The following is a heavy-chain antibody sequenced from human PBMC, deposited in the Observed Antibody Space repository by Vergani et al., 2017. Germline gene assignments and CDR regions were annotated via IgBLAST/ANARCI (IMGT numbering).Heavy chain of an antibody. CDR1: GYSFTSYW. CDR3: ARHRGWGLVVVAATPWYYYYGMDV. J-gene: IGHJ6*02. V-gene: IGHV5-51*01. Sequence: EVQLVQSGAEVKKPGESLKISCKGSGYSFTSYWIGWVRQMPGKGLEWMGIIYPGDSDTRYSPSFQGQVSISADKSISTAYLQWSSLKASDTAMYYCARHRGWGLVVVAATPWYYYYGMDVWSQGTTVTVSS. CDR2: IYPGDSDT. D-gene: IGHD2-15*01.